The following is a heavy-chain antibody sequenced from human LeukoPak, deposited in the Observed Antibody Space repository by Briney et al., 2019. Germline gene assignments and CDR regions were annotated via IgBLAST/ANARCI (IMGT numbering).Heavy chain of an antibody. CDR1: GFTFSSYA. CDR2: ISYDGSNK. CDR3: AREGFYGSGSYYTPYYYYYMDV. D-gene: IGHD3-10*01. V-gene: IGHV3-30*04. Sequence: GRSLRLSCAASGFTFSSYAMHWVRQAPGKGLEWVAVISYDGSNKYYADSVKGRFTISRDNSKNTLYLQMNSLRAEDTAVYYCAREGFYGSGSYYTPYYYYYMDVWGKGTTVTVSS. J-gene: IGHJ6*03.